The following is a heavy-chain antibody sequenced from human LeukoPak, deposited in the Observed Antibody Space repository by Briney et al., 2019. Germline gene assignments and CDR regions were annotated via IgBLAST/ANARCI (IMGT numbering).Heavy chain of an antibody. Sequence: PGGSLRLSCAASGFTFSSYAMSWVRQAPGKGLEWVSAISGSGGTTYYADSVRGRFTISRDNSKNTVYLQMNSLRVEDTAVYYCAKDKLWFGELLPSHFDYWGQGTLVTVSS. CDR1: GFTFSSYA. CDR2: ISGSGGTT. J-gene: IGHJ4*02. D-gene: IGHD3-10*01. V-gene: IGHV3-23*01. CDR3: AKDKLWFGELLPSHFDY.